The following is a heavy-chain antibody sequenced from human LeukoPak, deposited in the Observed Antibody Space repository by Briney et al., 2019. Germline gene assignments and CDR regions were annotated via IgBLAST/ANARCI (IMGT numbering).Heavy chain of an antibody. D-gene: IGHD3-3*01. V-gene: IGHV3-9*01. CDR3: ARDSDYDFWSGYYHMDV. CDR1: GFTFDDYA. J-gene: IGHJ6*02. Sequence: GGSLRLSCAASGFTFDDYAMHWVRQAPGKGLEWVSGISWNSGSIGYADSVKGRFTISRDNAKNSLYLQMNSLRAEDTAVYYCARDSDYDFWSGYYHMDVWGQGTTVTVSS. CDR2: ISWNSGSI.